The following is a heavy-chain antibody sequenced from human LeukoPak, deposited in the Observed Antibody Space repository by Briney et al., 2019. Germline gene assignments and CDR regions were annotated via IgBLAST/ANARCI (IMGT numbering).Heavy chain of an antibody. CDR2: MREDGTEI. CDR3: ARAGATRGRFEN. CDR1: GFPFDVQT. Sequence: GGSLRLSCAASGFPFDVQTMSWVRQAPGKGLDWVASMREDGTEIHYVDSVKGRFTISRDNPTNSLYLQMNSLRAEDTAVYYCARAGATRGRFENWGQGTQVTVSS. D-gene: IGHD1-1*01. V-gene: IGHV3-7*01. J-gene: IGHJ4*02.